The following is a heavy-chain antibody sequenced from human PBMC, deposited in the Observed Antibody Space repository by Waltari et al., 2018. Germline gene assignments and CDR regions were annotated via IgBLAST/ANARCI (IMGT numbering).Heavy chain of an antibody. CDR2: IYHSGST. J-gene: IGHJ4*02. CDR3: ARAPRDYYDSSGYYRWYFDD. V-gene: IGHV4-38-2*02. CDR1: GYSISSGYY. D-gene: IGHD3-22*01. Sequence: QVQLQESGPGLVKPSETLSLTCTVSGYSISSGYYWGWIRQPPGKGLAWIGSIYHSGSTYYNPSLKIRVTRSVDTSKNQFALKLRSVTAADTAVYYCARAPRDYYDSSGYYRWYFDDWGQGTLVTVSS.